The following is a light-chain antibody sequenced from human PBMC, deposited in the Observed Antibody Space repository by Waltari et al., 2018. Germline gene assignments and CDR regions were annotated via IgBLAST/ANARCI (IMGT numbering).Light chain of an antibody. J-gene: IGKJ2*01. Sequence: AIWMTPSPSLLSASTAARVPSSCRISQGISSDLAWYQQKPGKAPELLIYAASTLQSGVPSRFSGSGSGTDFTLTISCLQSEDFATYYCQQYYSFPYTFGQGTKLEIK. CDR2: AAS. CDR1: QGISSD. CDR3: QQYYSFPYT. V-gene: IGKV1D-8*02.